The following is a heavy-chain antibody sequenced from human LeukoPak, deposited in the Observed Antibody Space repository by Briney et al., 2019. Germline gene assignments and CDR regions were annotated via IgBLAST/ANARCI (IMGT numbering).Heavy chain of an antibody. CDR3: ASIRDTAFRYWYFDL. CDR2: FYSSGST. V-gene: IGHV4-59*01. J-gene: IGHJ2*01. Sequence: SETLSLTCTVSGGSINSYYWSWIRQPPGKGLEWIGYFYSSGSTSYNPSLMSRVTTSVDTSKNQFSLRLSSVTVADTAIYYCASIRDTAFRYWYFDLWGRGTLVTVSS. CDR1: GGSINSYY. D-gene: IGHD5-18*01.